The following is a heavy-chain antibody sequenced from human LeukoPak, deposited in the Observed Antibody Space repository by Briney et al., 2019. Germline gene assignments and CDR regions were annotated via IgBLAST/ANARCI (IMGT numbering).Heavy chain of an antibody. V-gene: IGHV3-33*06. Sequence: GRSLRLSCAASGFTFSRYGMHWVRQAPGKGLEWVAVIWYDGSNKYYADSVKGRFTISRDNSKNTLYLQMNSLRAEDTAVYYCAKDWSAASSWYYLPFDYWGQGTLVTVSS. J-gene: IGHJ4*02. D-gene: IGHD6-13*01. CDR3: AKDWSAASSWYYLPFDY. CDR1: GFTFSRYG. CDR2: IWYDGSNK.